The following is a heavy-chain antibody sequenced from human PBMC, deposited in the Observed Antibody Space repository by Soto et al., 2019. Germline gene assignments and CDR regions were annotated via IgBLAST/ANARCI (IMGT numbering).Heavy chain of an antibody. CDR3: ARSQGGSSSLDIYYYYYYGMDV. CDR2: IIPVFGTA. J-gene: IGHJ6*02. Sequence: QVQLVQSGAEVKKPGSSVKVSCKAPGGTFSSYAISWGRQAPGQGLEWMGGIIPVFGTANYAQKFQGRVTITADESTSTGYMELSSLRSEDTAVYYCARSQGGSSSLDIYYYYYYGMDVWGQGTTVTVSS. CDR1: GGTFSSYA. D-gene: IGHD2-15*01. V-gene: IGHV1-69*01.